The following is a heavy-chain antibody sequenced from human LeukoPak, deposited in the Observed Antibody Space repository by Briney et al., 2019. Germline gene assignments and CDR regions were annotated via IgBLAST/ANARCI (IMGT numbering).Heavy chain of an antibody. D-gene: IGHD6-19*01. Sequence: ASVKVSCKASGYTFTGYYIHWVRQAPGQGLEWMGWINPNSGGANYAQKFQGRVTMTRDTSISTAYMELSRLRSDDTAVYYCARRDSSVWYYFDYWGQGTLVTVSS. CDR1: GYTFTGYY. V-gene: IGHV1-2*02. CDR2: INPNSGGA. J-gene: IGHJ4*02. CDR3: ARRDSSVWYYFDY.